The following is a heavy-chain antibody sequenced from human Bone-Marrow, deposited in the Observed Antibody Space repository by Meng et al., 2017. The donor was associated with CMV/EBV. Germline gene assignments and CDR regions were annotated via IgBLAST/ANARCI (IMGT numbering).Heavy chain of an antibody. CDR2: IYYSGST. J-gene: IGHJ6*02. CDR1: GFTFSSYW. CDR3: ARPGYGMDV. Sequence: GSLRLSCAASGFTFSSYWMSWIRQPPGKGLEWIGSIYYSGSTYYNPSLKSRVTISVDTSKNQFSLKVNSVTATDTAVYYCARPGYGMDVWGQGTTVTVS. V-gene: IGHV4-39*01.